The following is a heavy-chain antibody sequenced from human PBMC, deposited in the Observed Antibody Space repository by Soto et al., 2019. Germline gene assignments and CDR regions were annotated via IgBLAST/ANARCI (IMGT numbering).Heavy chain of an antibody. CDR1: GFTFSSYA. CDR3: AKDEGRIQLWDDYYYYYGMDV. CDR2: ISGSGGST. Sequence: HPGGSLRLSCAASGFTFSSYAMSWVRQAPGKGLEWVSAISGSGGSTYYADSVKGRFTISRDNSKNTLYLQMNSLRAEDTAVYYCAKDEGRIQLWDDYYYYYGMDVWGQGTTVTVSS. D-gene: IGHD5-18*01. J-gene: IGHJ6*02. V-gene: IGHV3-23*01.